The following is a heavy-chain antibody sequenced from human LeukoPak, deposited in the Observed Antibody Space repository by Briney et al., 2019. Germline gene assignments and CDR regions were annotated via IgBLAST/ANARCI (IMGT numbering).Heavy chain of an antibody. V-gene: IGHV4-39*07. J-gene: IGHJ4*02. CDR3: AKVVRAGYSSGWYNY. Sequence: SETLSLTCIVSGGSVSSGSSYWSWIRQPPGKGLEWIGEINHSGSTNYNPSLKSRVTISVDTSKNQFSLKLSSVTAADTAVYYCAKVVRAGYSSGWYNYWGQGTLVTVSS. CDR2: INHSGST. D-gene: IGHD6-19*01. CDR1: GGSVSSGSSY.